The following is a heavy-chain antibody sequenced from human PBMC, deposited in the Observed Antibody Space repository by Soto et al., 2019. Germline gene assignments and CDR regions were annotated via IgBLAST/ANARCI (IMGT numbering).Heavy chain of an antibody. CDR2: IIPFFVTA. CDR1: GGTFSSYA. CDR3: ARDRGPSSGYYPYWFDP. V-gene: IGHV1-69*12. J-gene: IGHJ5*02. D-gene: IGHD3-22*01. Sequence: QVQLVQSGAEVKKPGSSVKVSCKASGGTFSSYAITWVRQAPGQGLEWMGGIIPFFVTANYAQKFQGRVTITADESXGXPYMGLSSLRSEDTAVYYCARDRGPSSGYYPYWFDPWGQGTLVTVSS.